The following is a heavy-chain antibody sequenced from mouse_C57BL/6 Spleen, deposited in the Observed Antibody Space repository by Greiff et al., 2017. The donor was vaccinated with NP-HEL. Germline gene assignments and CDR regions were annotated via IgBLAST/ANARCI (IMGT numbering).Heavy chain of an antibody. D-gene: IGHD1-1*01. V-gene: IGHV1-81*01. CDR2: IYPRSGNT. J-gene: IGHJ4*01. CDR3: ARFPHYYGSSYHYAMDY. Sequence: QVQLKESGAELARPGASVKLSCKASGYTFTSYGISWVKQRTGQGLEWIGEIYPRSGNTYYNEKFKGKATLTADKSSSTAYMELRSLTSEDSAVYFCARFPHYYGSSYHYAMDYWGQGTSVTVSS. CDR1: GYTFTSYG.